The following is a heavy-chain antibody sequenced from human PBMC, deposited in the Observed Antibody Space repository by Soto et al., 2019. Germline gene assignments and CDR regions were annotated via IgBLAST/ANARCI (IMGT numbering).Heavy chain of an antibody. V-gene: IGHV3-30*18. D-gene: IGHD2-2*03. Sequence: QVQLVESGGGVVQPGRSLRLSCAASGFTFSSYGMHWVRQAPGKGLEWVAVISYDGSNKYYADSVKGRFTISRDNSKNTLYLKMNSLRAEDTAVYYCAKDGYCSSTSCPNRIYYYYYGMDVWGQGTTVTVSS. CDR3: AKDGYCSSTSCPNRIYYYYYGMDV. CDR2: ISYDGSNK. J-gene: IGHJ6*02. CDR1: GFTFSSYG.